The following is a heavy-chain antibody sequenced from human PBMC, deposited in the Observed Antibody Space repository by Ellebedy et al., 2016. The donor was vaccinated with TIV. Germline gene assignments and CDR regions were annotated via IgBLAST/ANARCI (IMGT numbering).Heavy chain of an antibody. CDR3: ARKGSPRPDFWYFDL. V-gene: IGHV4-59*08. CDR2: IYYSGST. CDR1: GGSIKNYY. Sequence: MPGGSLRLSCTVSGGSIKNYYWSWFRQPPGMALEWIGYIYYSGSTNYHPFLKSRVTISVARSKNQLSLNLNSVTAADTGLYYCARKGSPRPDFWYFDLWGRGTLVTVSS. J-gene: IGHJ2*01.